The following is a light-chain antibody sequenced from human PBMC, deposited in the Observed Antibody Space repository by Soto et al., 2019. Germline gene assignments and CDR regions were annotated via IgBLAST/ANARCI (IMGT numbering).Light chain of an antibody. CDR1: QSISTW. CDR3: QQYNSYWT. V-gene: IGKV1-5*03. CDR2: KAS. J-gene: IGKJ1*01. Sequence: DIQMTQYPSTLSGSMGDRVTITCRASQSISTWLAWYKQKPGKAPKLLIYKASSLESGVPSRLSGSGSGTEFTLTISSLKPDDFATYYCQQYNSYWTFGHGTKVDIK.